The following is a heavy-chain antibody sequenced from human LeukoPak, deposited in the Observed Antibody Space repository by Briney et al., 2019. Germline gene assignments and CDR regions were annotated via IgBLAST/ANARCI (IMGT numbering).Heavy chain of an antibody. CDR2: INPNSGGT. Sequence: ALVKVSCKASGYTFTGYYMHWVRQAPGQGLEWMGWINPNSGGTNYAQKFQGRVTMTRDTSISTAYMELSRLRSDDTAVYYCARDRTRTGYSSGWYHDYWGKGTLVTVPS. J-gene: IGHJ4*02. CDR1: GYTFTGYY. D-gene: IGHD6-19*01. V-gene: IGHV1-2*02. CDR3: ARDRTRTGYSSGWYHDY.